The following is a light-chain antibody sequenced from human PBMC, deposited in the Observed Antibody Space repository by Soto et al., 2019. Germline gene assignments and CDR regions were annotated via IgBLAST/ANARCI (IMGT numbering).Light chain of an antibody. CDR1: TSDVAGYNY. CDR2: GVS. J-gene: IGLJ1*01. CDR3: NSYTSSSTLV. V-gene: IGLV2-14*01. Sequence: QSALTQPASVSGSPGQSITISCTGTTSDVAGYNYVSWYQQHPGKAPKLMIYGVSNRPSGVSNRFSGSRSGNTASLTISGLQSEDEAEYYCNSYTSSSTLVFGTGTKLTVL.